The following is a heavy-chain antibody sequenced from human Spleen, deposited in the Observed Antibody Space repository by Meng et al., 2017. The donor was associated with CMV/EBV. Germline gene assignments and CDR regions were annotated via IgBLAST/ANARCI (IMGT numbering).Heavy chain of an antibody. V-gene: IGHV3-7*01. CDR3: AGASQELRFLEWLGEGLGYGMDV. CDR2: IKEDGSEK. CDR1: GFTFSRYW. J-gene: IGHJ6*02. D-gene: IGHD3-3*01. Sequence: GESLKISCAASGFTFSRYWMSWVRQAPGKGLEWVANIKEDGSEKYYVDSVRGRFTISRDNAKNSLYLEMNSLRVDDTAVFYCAGASQELRFLEWLGEGLGYGMDVWGQGTTVTVSS.